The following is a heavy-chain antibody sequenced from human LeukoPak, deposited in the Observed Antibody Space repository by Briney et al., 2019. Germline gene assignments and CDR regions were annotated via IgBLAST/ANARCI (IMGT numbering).Heavy chain of an antibody. CDR2: IYYSGST. J-gene: IGHJ4*02. CDR3: SRESGAFSPFGY. CDR1: GGSISSYY. Sequence: SETLSLTCTVSGGSISSYYWSCLRQPPGKGLEWIGFIYYSGSTHYKSSLKSRVTISVDTSRNQFSLNLTSVTAADTAVYYCSRESGAFSPFGYWGQGTLVTVSS. V-gene: IGHV4-59*12. D-gene: IGHD1-26*01.